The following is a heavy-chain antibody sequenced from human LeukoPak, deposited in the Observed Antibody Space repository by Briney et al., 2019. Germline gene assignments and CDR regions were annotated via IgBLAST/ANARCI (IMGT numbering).Heavy chain of an antibody. D-gene: IGHD1-26*01. CDR2: IIPILGIA. Sequence: SVKVSCKASGGTFSSYAISWVRQAPGQGLEWMGRIIPILGIANYAQKFQGRVTITADKSTSTAYMELSSLGSEDTAVYYCASNMGSTTTPDYWGQGTLVTVSS. CDR3: ASNMGSTTTPDY. J-gene: IGHJ4*02. CDR1: GGTFSSYA. V-gene: IGHV1-69*04.